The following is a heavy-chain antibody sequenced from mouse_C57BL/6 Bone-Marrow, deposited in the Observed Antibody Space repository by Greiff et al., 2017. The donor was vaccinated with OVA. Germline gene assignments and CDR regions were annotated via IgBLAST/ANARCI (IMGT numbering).Heavy chain of an antibody. CDR2: IDPSDSYT. J-gene: IGHJ2*01. V-gene: IGHV1-69*01. D-gene: IGHD1-1*01. Sequence: QVQLKQPGAELVMPGASVKLSCKASGYTFTSYWMHWVKQRPGHGLEWIGEIDPSDSYTNYNQKFKGKSTLTVDKSSSTAYMQLSSLTSEDSAVYYCARSGAVVFDYWGQGTTLTVSS. CDR3: ARSGAVVFDY. CDR1: GYTFTSYW.